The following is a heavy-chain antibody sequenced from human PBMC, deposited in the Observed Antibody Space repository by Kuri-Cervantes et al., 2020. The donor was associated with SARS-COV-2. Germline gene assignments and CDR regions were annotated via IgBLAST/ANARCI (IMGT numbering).Heavy chain of an antibody. D-gene: IGHD3-10*01. CDR3: ARESSYYGSGSSDY. CDR1: GFTFSSYW. J-gene: IGHJ4*02. V-gene: IGHV3-74*01. Sequence: GGSLRLSCAASGFTFSSYWMHWVRQAPGKGLVWVSRINSDGSSTSYADSVKGRFTISRDNAKNSLYLQMNSLRAEDTAVYYCARESSYYGSGSSDYWGQGTLVPSPQ. CDR2: INSDGSST.